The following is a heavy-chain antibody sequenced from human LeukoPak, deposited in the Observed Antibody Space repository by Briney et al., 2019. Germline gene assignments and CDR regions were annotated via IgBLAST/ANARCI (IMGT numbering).Heavy chain of an antibody. CDR1: GFDFSLSS. J-gene: IGHJ3*01. V-gene: IGHV3-48*04. CDR3: AREAFLG. D-gene: IGHD2/OR15-2a*01. Sequence: GGSLRLSCAASGFDFSLSSFNYIRQAPGKGLEWVSYIRARSSLVSYADSVRGRFTISRDDAKKSVFLQMHSLRADDTAVYYCAREAFLGWGQGTMVSVSS. CDR2: IRARSSLV.